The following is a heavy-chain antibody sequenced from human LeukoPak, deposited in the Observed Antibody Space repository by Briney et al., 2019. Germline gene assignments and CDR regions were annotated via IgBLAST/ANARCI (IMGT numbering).Heavy chain of an antibody. CDR1: EFPFDDYA. J-gene: IGHJ4*02. D-gene: IGHD1-26*01. CDR3: AKGTGRYWTFLDY. Sequence: GGSLRLSCAASEFPFDDYAMHWVRQAPGKGLEWVSGISWNSGSLDYVDSVKGRFTISRDNAKNSLYLEMNSLRPEDTALYYCAKGTGRYWTFLDYWGQGAPVTVSS. CDR2: ISWNSGSL. V-gene: IGHV3-9*01.